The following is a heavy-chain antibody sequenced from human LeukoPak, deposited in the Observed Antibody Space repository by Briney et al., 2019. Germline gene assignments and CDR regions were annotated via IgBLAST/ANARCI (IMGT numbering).Heavy chain of an antibody. CDR1: GFTFGTYA. CDR2: ISSSSSTI. D-gene: IGHD6-19*01. Sequence: GGSLRLSCAASGFTFGTYAMNWVRQAPGKGLEWVSYISSSSSTIYFPDSVKGRFTISRDNAKNSLYLQMNGLRDEDTAVYYCARDAGSGYFDYWGEGTLVTVSS. CDR3: ARDAGSGYFDY. V-gene: IGHV3-48*02. J-gene: IGHJ4*02.